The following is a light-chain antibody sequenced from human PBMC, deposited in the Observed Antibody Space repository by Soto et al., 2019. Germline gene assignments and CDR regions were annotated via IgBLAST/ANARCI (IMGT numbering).Light chain of an antibody. V-gene: IGKV1-27*01. Sequence: DIQLTQSPSSLSASVGDRVTITCRASQGIKSYLAWYQQKPGNAPKLLIYAASTLQSGVPSRFSGSGSGTAFTLTISSRQPADVATYYCQKYNSAQWMFGQGTKVEIK. CDR2: AAS. CDR1: QGIKSY. J-gene: IGKJ1*01. CDR3: QKYNSAQWM.